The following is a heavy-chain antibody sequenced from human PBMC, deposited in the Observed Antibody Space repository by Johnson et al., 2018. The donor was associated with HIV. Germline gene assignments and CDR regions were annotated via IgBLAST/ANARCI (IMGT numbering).Heavy chain of an antibody. CDR2: ISYDGSEK. CDR1: GFTFSSYA. V-gene: IGHV3-30*04. Sequence: QMQLVESGGGVVQPGRSLRLSCAASGFTFSSYAMHWVRQAPGKGLEWVAVISYDGSEKLFADSVKGRFTISRDSSKNTLYLQMNSLRAEDTALYYCARPLGLPMVQGVIDAFDIWGQGTMVTVSS. CDR3: ARPLGLPMVQGVIDAFDI. J-gene: IGHJ3*02. D-gene: IGHD3-10*01.